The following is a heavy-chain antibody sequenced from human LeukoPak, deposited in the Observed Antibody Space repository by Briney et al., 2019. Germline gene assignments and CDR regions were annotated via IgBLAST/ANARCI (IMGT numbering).Heavy chain of an antibody. D-gene: IGHD3-10*01. CDR1: GYSFTSYW. V-gene: IGHV5-10-1*01. CDR3: ASRGITVVRGSYYYYGMDV. Sequence: GESLRISCKGSGYSFTSYWISWVRQMPGKGLEWMGRIDPSDSYTNYSPSFQGHVTISADKSISTAYLQWSSLKASDTAMYYCASRGITVVRGSYYYYGMDVWGQGTTVTVSS. J-gene: IGHJ6*02. CDR2: IDPSDSYT.